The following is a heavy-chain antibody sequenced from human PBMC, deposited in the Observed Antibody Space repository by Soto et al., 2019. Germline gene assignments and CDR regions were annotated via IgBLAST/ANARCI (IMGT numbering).Heavy chain of an antibody. CDR1: GFTFSNYA. CDR2: ISDGGGDT. Sequence: GGSLRLSCAASGFTFSNYAMNWVRQAPGKGLEWVSGISDGGGDTYYADSVKGRFTISRDNSKNTLYLQMTSLRAEDTAVYHCAKDHFGSGSYRFDYWGQGXLVTVYS. D-gene: IGHD3-10*01. V-gene: IGHV3-23*01. J-gene: IGHJ4*02. CDR3: AKDHFGSGSYRFDY.